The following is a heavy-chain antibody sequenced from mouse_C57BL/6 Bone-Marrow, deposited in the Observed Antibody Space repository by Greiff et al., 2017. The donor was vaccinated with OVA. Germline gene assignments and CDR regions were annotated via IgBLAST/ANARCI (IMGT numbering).Heavy chain of an antibody. CDR2: IDPSDRYT. J-gene: IGHJ3*01. CDR1: GYTFTSYW. D-gene: IGHD2-5*01. CDR3: ARGRDYSKPLAY. Sequence: QVQLKQPGAELVMPGASVKLSCKASGYTFTSYWMPWVKQRPGHGLEWIGEIDPSDRYTNYNQKFKGKSTLTVDKSSSTAYMQLSSLTSEDAAVYDCARGRDYSKPLAYWGQGTLGTVAA. V-gene: IGHV1-69*01.